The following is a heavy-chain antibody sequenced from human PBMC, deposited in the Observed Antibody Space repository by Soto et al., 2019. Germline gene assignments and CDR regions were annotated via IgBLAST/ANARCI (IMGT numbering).Heavy chain of an antibody. J-gene: IGHJ6*02. CDR1: GGSFSGYY. V-gene: IGHV4-34*01. D-gene: IGHD3-10*01. CDR3: ARGWFGDLYYYYGMDV. Sequence: SETLSLTWAVYGGSFSGYYWSWIRQPPGKGLEWIGEINHSGTTNYIPSLKSRVTISVDTSKNQFSLKLSSVTAADTAVYYCARGWFGDLYYYYGMDVWGQGTTVT. CDR2: INHSGTT.